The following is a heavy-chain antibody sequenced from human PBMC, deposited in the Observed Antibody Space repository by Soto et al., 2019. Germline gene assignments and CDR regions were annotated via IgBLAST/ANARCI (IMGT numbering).Heavy chain of an antibody. V-gene: IGHV2-5*02. Sequence: SGPTLVNPTQTLTLTCTFSGFSLSTSGVGVGWIRQPPGKALEWLALIYWDDDKRYSPSLKSRLTITKDTSKNQVVLTMTNMDPVYTATYYCALIRFGGVCLQSYSSHYYYGMDVWGQVTTVTVSS. J-gene: IGHJ6*02. CDR1: GFSLSTSGVG. CDR3: ALIRFGGVCLQSYSSHYYYGMDV. CDR2: IYWDDDK. D-gene: IGHD2-21*02.